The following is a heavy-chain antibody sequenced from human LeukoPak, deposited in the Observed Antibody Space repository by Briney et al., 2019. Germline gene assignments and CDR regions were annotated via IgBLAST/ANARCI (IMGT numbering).Heavy chain of an antibody. D-gene: IGHD4-17*01. CDR2: ITGGGSNT. CDR1: GFTFSSYA. Sequence: PGGSLRLSCAASGFTFSSYAVNWVRQAPGKGLEWVSGITGGGSNTYYTDSVKGRFTISRDNSKNTLYLQVNSLRAEDTAVYYCVKVGRTTADWGQGTLVTVSS. CDR3: VKVGRTTAD. V-gene: IGHV3-23*01. J-gene: IGHJ4*02.